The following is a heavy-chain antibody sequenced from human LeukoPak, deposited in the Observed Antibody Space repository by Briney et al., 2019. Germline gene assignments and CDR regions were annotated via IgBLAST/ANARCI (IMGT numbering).Heavy chain of an antibody. CDR2: IYYSGST. D-gene: IGHD1-26*01. Sequence: SETLSLTCTVSGGSISSHYWSWIRQPPGKGLERIGNIYYSGSTNYNPSLKSRVTISVDTSKNQFSLKLSAVTAADTAVYYCARMAEWELLYYFDHWGQGTLVTVSS. CDR1: GGSISSHY. CDR3: ARMAEWELLYYFDH. V-gene: IGHV4-59*11. J-gene: IGHJ4*02.